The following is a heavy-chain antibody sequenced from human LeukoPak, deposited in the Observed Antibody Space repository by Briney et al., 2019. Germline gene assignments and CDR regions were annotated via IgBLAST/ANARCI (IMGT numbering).Heavy chain of an antibody. CDR3: AREGYDSSGYRVHAFDI. J-gene: IGHJ3*02. V-gene: IGHV4-4*07. D-gene: IGHD3-22*01. CDR2: IYTSGST. Sequence: SETLSLTCTVSDGSISHYYWSWIRQPAGKGLEWIGRIYTSGSTNHNPSLKSRVTISVDTSKNQFSLKLSSVTAADTAVYYCAREGYDSSGYRVHAFDIWGQGTMVTVSS. CDR1: DGSISHYY.